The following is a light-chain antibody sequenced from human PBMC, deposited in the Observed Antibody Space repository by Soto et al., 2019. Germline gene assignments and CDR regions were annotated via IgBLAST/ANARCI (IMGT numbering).Light chain of an antibody. CDR1: QSVSSDY. J-gene: IGKJ5*01. CDR2: ASY. Sequence: VFTQCPGTLSWSPGERATLSCRASQSVSSDYLAWYQQKPGQAHRLLIYASYSRATGIQDRFSGSGSGTEFTLTVSRLEPEEFAVFYCQQYGNSPITFGQGTRLEIK. CDR3: QQYGNSPIT. V-gene: IGKV3-20*01.